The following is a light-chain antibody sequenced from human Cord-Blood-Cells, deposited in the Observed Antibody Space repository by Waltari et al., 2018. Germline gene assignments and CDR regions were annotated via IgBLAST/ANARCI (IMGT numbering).Light chain of an antibody. CDR1: QSVSSSY. J-gene: IGKJ1*01. V-gene: IGKV3-20*01. Sequence: EIVLTQSPGTLSLSPGERATLSCRASQSVSSSYLAWYQQKPGQAPRLLIHGASSRATGIPDRFSGSGSGTDFTLTISRLEPEDFAVYYCQQYGSSHPTFGQGTKVEIK. CDR2: GAS. CDR3: QQYGSSHPT.